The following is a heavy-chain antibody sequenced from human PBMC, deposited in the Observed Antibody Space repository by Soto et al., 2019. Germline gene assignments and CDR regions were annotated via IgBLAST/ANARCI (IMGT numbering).Heavy chain of an antibody. J-gene: IGHJ4*02. CDR2: ISWNSGSI. CDR3: AKDIMVRGVINVY. D-gene: IGHD3-10*01. V-gene: IGHV3-9*01. Sequence: TGGSLRLSCAASGFTFDDYAMHWVRQAPGKGLEWVSGISWNSGSIGYADSVKGRFTISRDNAKNSLYLQMNSLRAEDTALYYCAKDIMVRGVINVYWGQGTLVTVSS. CDR1: GFTFDDYA.